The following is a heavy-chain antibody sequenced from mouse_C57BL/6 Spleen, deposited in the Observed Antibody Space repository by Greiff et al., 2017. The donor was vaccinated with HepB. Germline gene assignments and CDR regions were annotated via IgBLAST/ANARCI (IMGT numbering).Heavy chain of an antibody. CDR1: GYSFTGYY. J-gene: IGHJ2*01. CDR3: ARGRGLRRDGNFDY. Sequence: EVQLQQSGPELVKPGASVKISCKASGYSFTGYYMNWVKQSPEKSLEWIGEINPSTGGTTYNQKFKAKATLTVDKSSSTAYMQLKSLTSEDSAVYYCARGRGLRRDGNFDYWGQGTTLTVSS. V-gene: IGHV1-42*01. CDR2: INPSTGGT. D-gene: IGHD2-2*01.